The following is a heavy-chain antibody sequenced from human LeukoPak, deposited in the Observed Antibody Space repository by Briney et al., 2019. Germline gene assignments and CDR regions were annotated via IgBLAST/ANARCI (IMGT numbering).Heavy chain of an antibody. D-gene: IGHD3-9*01. Sequence: GGSLRLSCAASGFTFSDYYMSWIRQAPGKGLEWVSYISSSGSTIYYADSVKGRLTISRDNAKNSLYLQMNSLRAEDTAVYYCATNDILTGYPPFNYWGQGTLVTVSS. CDR1: GFTFSDYY. J-gene: IGHJ4*02. CDR2: ISSSGSTI. CDR3: ATNDILTGYPPFNY. V-gene: IGHV3-11*01.